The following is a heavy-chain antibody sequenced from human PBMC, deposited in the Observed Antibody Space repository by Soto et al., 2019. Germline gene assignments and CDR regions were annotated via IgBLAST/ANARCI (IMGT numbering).Heavy chain of an antibody. CDR3: ATIPRPNDDNNNGPPIYYDYMDV. D-gene: IGHD2-8*01. J-gene: IGHJ6*03. CDR1: GYTFTSYD. V-gene: IGHV1-8*01. CDR2: MNPNTGNT. Sequence: QVQLVQSGAEVKKPGASVKVSCKASGYTFTSYDINWVRQATGQGLEWMGCMNPNTGNTGYAQKFQGRVTMTRNTSKSTAYMELSSLRSEDTAVYYCATIPRPNDDNNNGPPIYYDYMDVWGKGTTVTVSS.